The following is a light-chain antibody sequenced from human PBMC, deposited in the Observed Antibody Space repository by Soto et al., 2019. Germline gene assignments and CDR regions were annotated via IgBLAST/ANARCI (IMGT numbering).Light chain of an antibody. CDR3: SSYSSSSTLDYV. CDR1: SSDVGGYNY. J-gene: IGLJ1*01. CDR2: EVS. V-gene: IGLV2-14*01. Sequence: QSALTQPASVSGSPGQSIALSCTGTSSDVGGYNYVSWYQQHPGNAPKLMIYEVSNRPSGVSNRFSGSKSGNTASLTISGIQAEDEADYYCSSYSSSSTLDYVFGTGTKVTVL.